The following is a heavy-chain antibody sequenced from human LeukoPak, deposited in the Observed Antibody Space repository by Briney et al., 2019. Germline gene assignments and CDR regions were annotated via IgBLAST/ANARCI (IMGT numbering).Heavy chain of an antibody. V-gene: IGHV3-9*01. CDR3: AKSPYSSGYYHY. D-gene: IGHD6-19*01. Sequence: GRSLRLSCAASGFTFDDYAMHWVRHPPGKGLEWVSAISWNSDTIGYAGSVKGRFTISRDNAKNSLYLQMNSLRTEDTALYYCAKSPYSSGYYHYWGQGTLVTVSS. CDR1: GFTFDDYA. CDR2: ISWNSDTI. J-gene: IGHJ4*02.